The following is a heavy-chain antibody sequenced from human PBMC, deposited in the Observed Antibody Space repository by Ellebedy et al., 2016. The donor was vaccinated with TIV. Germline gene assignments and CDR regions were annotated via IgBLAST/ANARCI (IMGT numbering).Heavy chain of an antibody. D-gene: IGHD6-19*01. CDR1: GYTFSSYA. CDR2: INAGNGNT. V-gene: IGHV1-3*01. J-gene: IGHJ4*02. CDR3: ARDEGEQWLSPTQGGPL. Sequence: ASVKVSCKASGYTFSSYAMHWVRQAPGQRLEWMGWINAGNGNTKYSQKFQGRITITRDTSASTAYMELSSLRSEDTAVYYCARDEGEQWLSPTQGGPLWGQGTLVTVSS.